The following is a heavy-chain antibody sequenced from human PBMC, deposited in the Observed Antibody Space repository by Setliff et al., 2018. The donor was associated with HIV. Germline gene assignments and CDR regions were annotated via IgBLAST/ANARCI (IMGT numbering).Heavy chain of an antibody. CDR1: GYTFTSNH. V-gene: IGHV1-46*01. D-gene: IGHD1-26*01. Sequence: ASVKVSCKASGYTFTSNHMHWGRQAPGQGLEWMGTINPSGGDTIYAPEFQGRVTMTTDTTTRTAYMELSGPTSEDTAVYFCIVNIVGPVTGLDRWGPGTLVTVSS. J-gene: IGHJ5*02. CDR2: INPSGGDT. CDR3: IVNIVGPVTGLDR.